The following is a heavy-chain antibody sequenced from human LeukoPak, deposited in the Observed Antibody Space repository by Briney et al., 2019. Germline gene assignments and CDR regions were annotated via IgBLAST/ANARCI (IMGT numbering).Heavy chain of an antibody. CDR1: GFTFSDYY. CDR3: ARGGGYTSSWFLEAFDI. CDR2: ISNSGNTI. D-gene: IGHD6-13*01. Sequence: GGSLRLSCAASGFTFSDYYMSWIRQAPGKGLEWVSYISNSGNTIYYPDSVKGRFTISGDNAKNSLYLQMSSLRAEDTAVYYCARGGGYTSSWFLEAFDIWGQGTMVTVSS. V-gene: IGHV3-11*04. J-gene: IGHJ3*02.